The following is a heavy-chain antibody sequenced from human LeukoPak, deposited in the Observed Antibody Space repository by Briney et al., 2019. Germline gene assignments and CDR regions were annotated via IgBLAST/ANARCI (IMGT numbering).Heavy chain of an antibody. D-gene: IGHD3-16*02. CDR2: IYYSGST. V-gene: IGHV4-59*01. J-gene: IGHJ4*02. Sequence: PSETLSLTCTVFGGSISSYYWSWIRQPPGKGLEWIGYIYYSGSTNYNPSLKSRVTISVDTSKNQFSLKLSSVTAADTAVYYCASGTYYDYVWGSYRFDYWGQGTPVTVSS. CDR1: GGSISSYY. CDR3: ASGTYYDYVWGSYRFDY.